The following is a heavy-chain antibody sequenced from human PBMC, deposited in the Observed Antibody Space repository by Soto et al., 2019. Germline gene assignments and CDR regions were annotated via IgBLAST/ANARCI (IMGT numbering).Heavy chain of an antibody. CDR1: GGTFSSYA. D-gene: IGHD2-2*01. CDR3: ASSRIVVVPAAISILWFDP. Sequence: QVQLVQSGAEVKKPGSSVKVSCKASGGTFSSYAISWVRQAPGQGLEWMGGIIPIFGTANYAQKFQGRVTITADKSTSTAYMEVGSLRSEDTAVYYCASSRIVVVPAAISILWFDPWGQGTLVTVSS. V-gene: IGHV1-69*06. J-gene: IGHJ5*02. CDR2: IIPIFGTA.